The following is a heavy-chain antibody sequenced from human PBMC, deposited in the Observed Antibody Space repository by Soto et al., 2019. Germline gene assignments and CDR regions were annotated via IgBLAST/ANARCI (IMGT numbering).Heavy chain of an antibody. CDR3: ARGWYYFDF. D-gene: IGHD2-15*01. V-gene: IGHV4-38-2*01. Sequence: SETLSLTCDVSVEPMTGGYYWGWIRQSPGKGLEWIGSIYYGGTTYYNPSLRSRLAISIDTFKNQFSLRLSSVTAADTALYYCARGWYYFDFWGQGTLVTVSS. CDR2: IYYGGTT. CDR1: VEPMTGGYY. J-gene: IGHJ4*02.